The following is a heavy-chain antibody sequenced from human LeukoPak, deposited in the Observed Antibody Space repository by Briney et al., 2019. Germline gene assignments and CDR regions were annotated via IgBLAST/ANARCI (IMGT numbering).Heavy chain of an antibody. V-gene: IGHV1-46*01. CDR2: INPSGGST. CDR3: ARYDSSVIIDY. Sequence: GASVKVSCKASGYTFTSYYMHWVRQAPGQGLEWMGIINPSGGSTSYAQKFQGRVTMTRDMSTSTVYMELSSLRSEDTAVYYCARYDSSVIIDYWGQGTLVTVSS. J-gene: IGHJ4*02. D-gene: IGHD3-22*01. CDR1: GYTFTSYY.